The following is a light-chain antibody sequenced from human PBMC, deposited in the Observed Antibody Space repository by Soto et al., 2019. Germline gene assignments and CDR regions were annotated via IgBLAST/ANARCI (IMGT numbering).Light chain of an antibody. V-gene: IGKV3D-15*01. Sequence: EIGMSQSPATLSVSPGERATLSCRASQSVSSNLAWYQQKPGQAPRLLIYGASTRATGIPARFSGSGSGTEFTLTISSLQSEDFAVYYCQQYNNWPPSITFGQGRLLEV. CDR1: QSVSSN. CDR3: QQYNNWPPSIT. J-gene: IGKJ5*01. CDR2: GAS.